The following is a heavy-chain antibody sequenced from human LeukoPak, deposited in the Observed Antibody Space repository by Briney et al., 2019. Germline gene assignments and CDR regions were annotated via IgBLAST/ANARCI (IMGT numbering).Heavy chain of an antibody. V-gene: IGHV4-34*01. Sequence: SETLSLTCAVYGGSFSGYYWSWIRQPPGKGLEWIGEINHSGSTNYNPSLTSRVTISVDTSKNQFSLKLSSVTAADTAVYYCARVGDDAFDIWGQGTMVTVSS. J-gene: IGHJ3*02. CDR3: ARVGDDAFDI. CDR1: GGSFSGYY. CDR2: INHSGST.